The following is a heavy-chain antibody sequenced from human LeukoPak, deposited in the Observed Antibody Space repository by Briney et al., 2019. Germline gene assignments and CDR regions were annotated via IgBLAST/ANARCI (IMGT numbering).Heavy chain of an antibody. CDR1: GGTFSSYA. D-gene: IGHD4-23*01. V-gene: IGHV1-18*01. CDR3: ARDRGYGGNSRRGYFQH. Sequence: ASVKVSCKASGGTFSSYAISWVRQAPGQGLEWMGWISAYNGNTNYAQKLQGRVTMTTDTSTSTAYMELRSLRSDDTAVYYCARDRGYGGNSRRGYFQHWGQGTLVTVSS. CDR2: ISAYNGNT. J-gene: IGHJ1*01.